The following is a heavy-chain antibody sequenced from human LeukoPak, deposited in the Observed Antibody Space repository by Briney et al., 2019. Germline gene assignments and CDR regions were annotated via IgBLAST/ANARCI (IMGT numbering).Heavy chain of an antibody. J-gene: IGHJ4*02. CDR2: ISGSDGST. CDR3: AKDRGIRGAVDFDY. D-gene: IGHD3-10*01. CDR1: RFTFSSYA. V-gene: IGHV3-23*01. Sequence: SGGSLRLSCAASRFTFSSYAMSWVRQAPGKGLEWVSAISGSDGSTYYADSVKGRFTISRDNSKNTLYLQMNSLRAEDTAVYYCAKDRGIRGAVDFDYWGQGTLVTVSS.